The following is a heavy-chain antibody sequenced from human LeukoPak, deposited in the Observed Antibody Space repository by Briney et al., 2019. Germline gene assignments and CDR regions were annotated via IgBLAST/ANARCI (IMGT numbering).Heavy chain of an antibody. CDR1: GFNLSTNS. J-gene: IGHJ4*02. V-gene: IGHV3-21*01. CDR3: ARVNLRLVDY. CDR2: ISSGSSNI. Sequence: GGSLRLSCVASGFNLSTNSMNWVRQAPGKGLEWVSSISSGSSNIYYADSAKGRFTISRDNAKNTLYLQMNSLRAEDTAVYYCARVNLRLVDYWGQGTLVTVSS. D-gene: IGHD5-12*01.